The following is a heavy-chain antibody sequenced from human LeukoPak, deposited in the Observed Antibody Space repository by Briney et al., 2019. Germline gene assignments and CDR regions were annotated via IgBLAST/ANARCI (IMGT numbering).Heavy chain of an antibody. CDR3: ARVSSSSHQKAEPYFDY. Sequence: PGGSLRLSCAASGFTFSSYAMSWVRQAPGKGLEWVSAISGSGGSTYYADSVKGRFTISRGNSKNTLYLQMNSLRAEDTAVYYCARVSSSSHQKAEPYFDYWGQGTLVTVSS. V-gene: IGHV3-23*01. D-gene: IGHD6-6*01. J-gene: IGHJ4*02. CDR1: GFTFSSYA. CDR2: ISGSGGST.